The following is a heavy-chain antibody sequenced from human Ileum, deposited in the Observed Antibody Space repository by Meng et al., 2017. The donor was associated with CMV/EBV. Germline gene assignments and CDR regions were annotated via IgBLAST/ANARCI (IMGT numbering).Heavy chain of an antibody. V-gene: IGHV4-39*07. Sequence: PPLEVSGPGLIKPSETLSLTCTVSGGSISSPTFSWDWIRQAPGKGLEWIGTFYYSGRSTYNPSFESRVSISVDTSKNQFSLKLISVTAADTAVYFCARATYNYGSGPYPWFDLWGQGTLVTVSS. CDR1: GGSISSPTFS. D-gene: IGHD3-10*01. J-gene: IGHJ5*02. CDR2: FYYSGRS. CDR3: ARATYNYGSGPYPWFDL.